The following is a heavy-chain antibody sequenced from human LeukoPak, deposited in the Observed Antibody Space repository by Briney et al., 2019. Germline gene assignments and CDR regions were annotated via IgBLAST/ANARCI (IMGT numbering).Heavy chain of an antibody. CDR2: ISSGSSAI. D-gene: IGHD3-10*01. CDR3: ARGDGWFGELSNFDY. J-gene: IGHJ4*02. V-gene: IGHV3-48*02. Sequence: GGSLRLSCAASGFTFSASNMNWVRQAPEKGREWVSSISSGSSAIYYADSVRGRFTISRDNAKKSLYLQMNSLRDDDTAVYYCARGDGWFGELSNFDYWGQGTLVTVSS. CDR1: GFTFSASN.